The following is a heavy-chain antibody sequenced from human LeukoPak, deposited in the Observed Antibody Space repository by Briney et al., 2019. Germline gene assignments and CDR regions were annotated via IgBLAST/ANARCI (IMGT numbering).Heavy chain of an antibody. CDR2: IYYSGST. CDR1: GGSISSYY. J-gene: IGHJ4*02. D-gene: IGHD3-22*01. CDR3: ARDGDYYDSSGHGYFDY. Sequence: ASETLSLTCTVSGGSISSYYWSWIRQPPGKGLEWIGYIYYSGSTNYNPPLKSRVTISVDTSKNQFSLKLSSVTAADTAVYYCARDGDYYDSSGHGYFDYWGQGTLVTVSS. V-gene: IGHV4-59*01.